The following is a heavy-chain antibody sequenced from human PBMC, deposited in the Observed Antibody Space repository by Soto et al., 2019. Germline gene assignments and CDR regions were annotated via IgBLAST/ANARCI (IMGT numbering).Heavy chain of an antibody. J-gene: IGHJ4*02. CDR1: GGSISSYY. V-gene: IGHV4-59*01. CDR3: ARVGVTQGSYYFDY. D-gene: IGHD2-21*02. CDR2: IYYSGST. Sequence: PSETLSLTCTVSGGSISSYYWSWIRQPPGKGLEWIGYIYYSGSTNYNPSLKSRVTISVDTSKNQFSLKLSSVTAADTAVYYCARVGVTQGSYYFDYWGQGTLVTVSS.